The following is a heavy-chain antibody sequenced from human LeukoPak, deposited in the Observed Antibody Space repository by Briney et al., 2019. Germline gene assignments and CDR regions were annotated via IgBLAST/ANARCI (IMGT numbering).Heavy chain of an antibody. D-gene: IGHD1-26*01. CDR3: AKGGPSGSYGYH. CDR1: GFTFSRYA. Sequence: GGSLRLSCAASGFTFSRYAVHWVRQAPGKGLAWVAAISKDGYTKYYADSVKGRFTISRDNSKNTLSLQMDSLTAEDTAVYYCAKGGPSGSYGYHWGQGTLVTVSS. J-gene: IGHJ4*02. V-gene: IGHV3-30*04. CDR2: ISKDGYTK.